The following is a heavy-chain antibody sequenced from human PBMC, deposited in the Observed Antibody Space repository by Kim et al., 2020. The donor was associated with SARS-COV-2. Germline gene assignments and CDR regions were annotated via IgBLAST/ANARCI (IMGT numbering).Heavy chain of an antibody. J-gene: IGHJ4*02. Sequence: DSVNGRFTISRDNAKNSLYLQMNSLRAEDTAVYYCARDRLGYSGYDPYDYWGQGTLVTVSS. V-gene: IGHV3-7*03. D-gene: IGHD5-12*01. CDR3: ARDRLGYSGYDPYDY.